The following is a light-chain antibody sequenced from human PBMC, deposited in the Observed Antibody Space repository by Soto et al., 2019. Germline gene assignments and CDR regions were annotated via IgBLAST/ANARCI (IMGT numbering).Light chain of an antibody. V-gene: IGKV3-15*01. CDR1: QSVSSN. CDR2: GAS. Sequence: EIVMTQSPATLSVSPGERATLSCRASQSVSSNLAWYQQKPGQAPRLLIYGASTRATGIPARFSGSGSGTEFTLTISSLQSDDFGVYYCQRYNNWPITVGQGTRLEIK. CDR3: QRYNNWPIT. J-gene: IGKJ5*01.